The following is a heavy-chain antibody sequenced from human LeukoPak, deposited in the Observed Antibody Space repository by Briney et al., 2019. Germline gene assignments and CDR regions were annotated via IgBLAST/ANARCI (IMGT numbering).Heavy chain of an antibody. Sequence: GGSLRLSCAASGFTFSSYGMHWVRQAPRKGLEWVAFIRYDGSNKYYADSVKGRFTISRDNSRNTLYLQMNSLRAEDTAVYYCATSGGYYHYMDVWGKGTTVTVSS. D-gene: IGHD6-19*01. CDR2: IRYDGSNK. CDR3: ATSGGYYHYMDV. CDR1: GFTFSSYG. J-gene: IGHJ6*03. V-gene: IGHV3-30*02.